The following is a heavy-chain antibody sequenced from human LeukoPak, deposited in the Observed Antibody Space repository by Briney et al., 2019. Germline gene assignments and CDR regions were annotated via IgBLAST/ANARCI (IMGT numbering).Heavy chain of an antibody. D-gene: IGHD5-12*01. CDR2: IYYSGST. J-gene: IGHJ5*02. CDR1: GGSFSGYY. V-gene: IGHV4-34*01. CDR3: ARHKGVYEYSGYDLGGWFDP. Sequence: SETLSLTCAVYGGSFSGYYWSWIRQPPGKGLEWIGSIYYSGSTYYNPSLKSRVTISVDTSKNQFSLKLSSVTAADTAVYYCARHKGVYEYSGYDLGGWFDPWGQGTLVTVSS.